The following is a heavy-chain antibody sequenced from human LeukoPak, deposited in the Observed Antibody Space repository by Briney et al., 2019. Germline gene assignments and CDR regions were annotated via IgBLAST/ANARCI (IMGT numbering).Heavy chain of an antibody. D-gene: IGHD3-22*01. CDR2: ISYDGSNK. J-gene: IGHJ4*02. V-gene: IGHV3-30*19. CDR3: ARDGSMYYYDSSGYYDYFDY. CDR1: GFTFSSYG. Sequence: GGSLRLSCAASGFTFSSYGMHWVRQAPGKGLEWVAVISYDGSNKYYADSVRGRFTISRDNSKNTLYLQMNSLRAEDTAVYYCARDGSMYYYDSSGYYDYFDYWGQGTLVTVSS.